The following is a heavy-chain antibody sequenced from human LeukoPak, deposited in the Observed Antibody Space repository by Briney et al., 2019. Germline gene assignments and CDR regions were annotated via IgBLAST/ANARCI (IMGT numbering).Heavy chain of an antibody. CDR3: ARAPDSRSSVGDGNYYYYYGMDV. CDR1: GGTFSSYT. J-gene: IGHJ6*02. CDR2: IIPIVGIA. V-gene: IGHV1-69*02. D-gene: IGHD6-6*01. Sequence: ASVKVSCKASGGTFSSYTIRWVRQAPGQGLEWMGRIIPIVGIANYAQKFQGRVTITADKSTSTAYMELSSLRSEDTAVYYCARAPDSRSSVGDGNYYYYYGMDVWGQGTTVTVSS.